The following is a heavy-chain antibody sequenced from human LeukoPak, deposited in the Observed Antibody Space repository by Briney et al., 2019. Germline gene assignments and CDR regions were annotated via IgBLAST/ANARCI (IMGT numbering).Heavy chain of an antibody. CDR3: ARVTIFGVVIIDYYYYGMDV. J-gene: IGHJ6*02. D-gene: IGHD3-3*01. CDR2: IIPIFGTA. V-gene: IGHV1-69*13. CDR1: GGTFSSYA. Sequence: SVKVSCKASGGTFSSYAISWVRQAPGQGLEWMGGIIPIFGTANYAQKFQGRGTITADESTSTAYMELSSLRSEDRAVYYCARVTIFGVVIIDYYYYGMDVWGQGITVTVSS.